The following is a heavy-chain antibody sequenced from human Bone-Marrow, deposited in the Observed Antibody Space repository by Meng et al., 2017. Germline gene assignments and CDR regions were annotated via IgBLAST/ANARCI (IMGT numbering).Heavy chain of an antibody. Sequence: QVQLQESGTGLVKPSGALSLACAGASVSISSTNWWGWGRQPPGKGLEWIGKIHQYGYTNYGPSLKSRVTISVDTSRTQFSLKLNSVTAADTAVYYCARLGPPIAAGDPFDYWGQGTLVTVSS. D-gene: IGHD6-13*01. J-gene: IGHJ4*02. CDR1: SVSISSTNW. CDR3: ARLGPPIAAGDPFDY. CDR2: IHQYGYT. V-gene: IGHV4-4*02.